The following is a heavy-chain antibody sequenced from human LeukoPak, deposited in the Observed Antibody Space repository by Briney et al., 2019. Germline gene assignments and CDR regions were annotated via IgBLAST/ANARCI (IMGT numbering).Heavy chain of an antibody. CDR1: GGSLSRYY. D-gene: IGHD2-2*01. CDR3: ARHCSATSCYEGPRFDP. J-gene: IGHJ5*02. Sequence: SETLSLTCAVSGGSLSRYYWSWIRQPPGKGLEWIGSIYYSGNTNYNPSLESRVTILVDTSKNQFSLKLRSVTAADTAVYFCARHCSATSCYEGPRFDPWGQGTLVTVSS. CDR2: IYYSGNT. V-gene: IGHV4-59*08.